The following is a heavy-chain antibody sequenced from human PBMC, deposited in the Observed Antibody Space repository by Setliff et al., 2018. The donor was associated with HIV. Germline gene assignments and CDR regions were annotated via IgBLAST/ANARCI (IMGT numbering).Heavy chain of an antibody. V-gene: IGHV4-4*07. CDR1: GGSVSNYY. CDR2: IYYMGWS. D-gene: IGHD3-10*01. CDR3: SRENDGSGSYGYYYYGMDV. Sequence: SETMSLTCTVPGGSVSNYYWSWIRQPAGKGLQWIGRIYYMGWSNYNPCLRSRVTISVDTSKNQFPLKLSSVTAADTAVYCCSRENDGSGSYGYYYYGMDVWGQGTTVTVSS. J-gene: IGHJ6*02.